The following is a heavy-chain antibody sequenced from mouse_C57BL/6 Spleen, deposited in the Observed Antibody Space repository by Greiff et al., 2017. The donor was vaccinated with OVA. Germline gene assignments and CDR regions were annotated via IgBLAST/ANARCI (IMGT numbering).Heavy chain of an antibody. CDR2: IYPRDGST. CDR1: GYTFTSYD. V-gene: IGHV1-85*01. J-gene: IGHJ1*03. D-gene: IGHD1-1*01. Sequence: QVQLQQSGPELVKPGASVKLSCKASGYTFTSYDINWVKQRPGQGLEWIGWIYPRDGSTKYDEKFKGKATLTVDTSSSTAYMELHSLTSEDSAVYFCGRRDYSSRGYFDVWGTGTTVTVSS. CDR3: GRRDYSSRGYFDV.